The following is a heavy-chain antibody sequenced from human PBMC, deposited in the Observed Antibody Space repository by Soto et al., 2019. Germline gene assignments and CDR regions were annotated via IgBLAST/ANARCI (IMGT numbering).Heavy chain of an antibody. CDR3: ARRYGSAIDY. V-gene: IGHV4-59*08. D-gene: IGHD1-26*01. J-gene: IGHJ4*02. CDR1: GGSISSYY. CDR2: IYYSGST. Sequence: SETLSVTCTVSGGSISSYYWSWIRQPPGRGLEWIGYIYYSGSTNYNPSLKSRVTISVDTSKNQFSLKLSSVTAADTAVYYCARRYGSAIDYWGQGTLVTVS.